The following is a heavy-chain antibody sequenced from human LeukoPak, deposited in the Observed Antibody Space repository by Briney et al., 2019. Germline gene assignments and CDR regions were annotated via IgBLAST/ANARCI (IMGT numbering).Heavy chain of an antibody. V-gene: IGHV3-23*01. CDR2: ISGSGGST. CDR3: AKFEYSSSWYSDY. J-gene: IGHJ4*02. CDR1: GFTFSSYA. Sequence: GGSLRLSCAASGFTFSSYAMSWVRQAPGKGLEWVSAISGSGGSTYYADSVKGRFAISRDNSKNTLYLQMNSLRAEDTAVYYCAKFEYSSSWYSDYWGQGTLVTVSS. D-gene: IGHD6-13*01.